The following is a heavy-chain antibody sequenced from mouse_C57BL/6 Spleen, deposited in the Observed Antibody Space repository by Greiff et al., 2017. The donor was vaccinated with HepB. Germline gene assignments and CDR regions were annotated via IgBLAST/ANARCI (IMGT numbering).Heavy chain of an antibody. CDR3: ARGLRHYDYAMDY. D-gene: IGHD2-2*01. J-gene: IGHJ4*01. Sequence: QVQLQQSGAELVKPGASVKISCKASGYAFSSYWMNWVKQRPGKGLEWIGQIYPGDGDTDYNGKFKGKATLTADKSSSTAYMQLRSLYSEDSAVYFCARGLRHYDYAMDYWGEGTPVTVTT. CDR2: IYPGDGDT. V-gene: IGHV1-80*01. CDR1: GYAFSSYW.